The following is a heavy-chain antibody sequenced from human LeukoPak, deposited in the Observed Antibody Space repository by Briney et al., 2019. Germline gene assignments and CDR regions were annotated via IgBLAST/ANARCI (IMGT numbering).Heavy chain of an antibody. V-gene: IGHV3-30*04. D-gene: IGHD3-22*01. Sequence: GGSLRLSCAASGFTFSSYAMHWVRQAPGKGLEWVAVISYDGSNKYYADSVKGRFTISRDNSKNTLYLQMNSLRAEDTAVYYCAKDHYDSSSWFDPWGQGTLVTVSS. CDR1: GFTFSSYA. J-gene: IGHJ5*02. CDR3: AKDHYDSSSWFDP. CDR2: ISYDGSNK.